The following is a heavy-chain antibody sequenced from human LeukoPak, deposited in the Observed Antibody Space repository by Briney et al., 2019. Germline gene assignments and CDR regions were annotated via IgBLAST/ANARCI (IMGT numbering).Heavy chain of an antibody. CDR1: GFTFSSYG. CDR3: ARSQDPYYYDSSGYCLDY. D-gene: IGHD3-22*01. CDR2: ISSNGGST. V-gene: IGHV3-64*01. Sequence: GGSLRLSCAASGFTFSSYGMHWVRQAPGKGLEYVSAISSNGGSTYYANSVKGRFTISRDNSKNTLYLQMASLRPEDMAVYYCARSQDPYYYDSSGYCLDYWGQGTLVTVSS. J-gene: IGHJ4*02.